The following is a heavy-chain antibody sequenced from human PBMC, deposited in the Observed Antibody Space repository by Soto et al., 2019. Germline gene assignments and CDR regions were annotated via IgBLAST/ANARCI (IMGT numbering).Heavy chain of an antibody. CDR2: ISYDGSNK. CDR3: ARPPFKYCSSTSCFFQFDP. V-gene: IGHV3-30-3*01. CDR1: GFTFSSYA. Sequence: HPGGSLRLSCAASGFTFSSYAMHWVRQAPGKGLEWVAVISYDGSNKYYADSVKGRFTISRDNSKNTLYLQMDSLRAEDTAVYYCARPPFKYCSSTSCFFQFDPWGQGTLVTVSS. D-gene: IGHD2-2*01. J-gene: IGHJ5*02.